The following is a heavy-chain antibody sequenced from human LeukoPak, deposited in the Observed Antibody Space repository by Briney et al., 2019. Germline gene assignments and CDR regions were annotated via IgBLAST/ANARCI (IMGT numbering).Heavy chain of an antibody. CDR2: INPNSGGT. J-gene: IGHJ4*02. Sequence: GASVKVSCKASGYTFTGYYMHWVRQAPGQGLEWMGWINPNSGGTNYAQKFQGRVTMTRDTSISTAYMELSRLRSDDTAVYYCARGSSSSGLLLDYWGQGTLVTVSS. CDR1: GYTFTGYY. D-gene: IGHD6-6*01. V-gene: IGHV1-2*02. CDR3: ARGSSSSGLLLDY.